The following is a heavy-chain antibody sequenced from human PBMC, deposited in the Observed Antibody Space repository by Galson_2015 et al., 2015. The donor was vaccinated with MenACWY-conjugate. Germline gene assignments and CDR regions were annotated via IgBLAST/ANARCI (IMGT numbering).Heavy chain of an antibody. J-gene: IGHJ4*02. V-gene: IGHV3-48*02. Sequence: SLRLSCAASGFIFSSYCMNWVRQAPGKGLEWVANINDNRGATYYADSVKGRFTISRDNAKNSLYLQMNSLRDADTAVYCCARDPRYTSDYSGQGSQVTVSS. CDR3: ARDPRYTSDY. CDR2: INDNRGAT. D-gene: IGHD6-13*01. CDR1: GFIFSSYC.